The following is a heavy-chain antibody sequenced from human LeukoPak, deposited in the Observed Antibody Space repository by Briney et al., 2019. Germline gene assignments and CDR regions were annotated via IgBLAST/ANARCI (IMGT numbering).Heavy chain of an antibody. Sequence: GGSLRLSCAASGFTFDDYAMHWVRQAPGKGLEWVSGISWNSGSIVYADSVKGRFTISRDNAKNSLYLQMNRLSAEDTALYYCAKELLWFGESPDAFDIWGQGTMVTVSS. J-gene: IGHJ3*02. CDR2: ISWNSGSI. CDR1: GFTFDDYA. D-gene: IGHD3-10*01. CDR3: AKELLWFGESPDAFDI. V-gene: IGHV3-9*01.